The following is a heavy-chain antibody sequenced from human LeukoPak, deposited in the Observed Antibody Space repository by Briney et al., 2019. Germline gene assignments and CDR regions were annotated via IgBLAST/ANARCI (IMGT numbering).Heavy chain of an antibody. CDR2: ISSSSGII. D-gene: IGHD1-26*01. CDR3: ARMSGSYGIDH. J-gene: IGHJ1*01. V-gene: IGHV3-48*03. CDR1: GFTFSRYE. Sequence: GGSLRLSCAVSGFTFSRYEMNWVRQAPGKGLEWISYISSSSGIIYYADSVKGRFTISRDNARNSLYMEMSGLRAEDTAVYYCARMSGSYGIDHWGQGTLVTVSS.